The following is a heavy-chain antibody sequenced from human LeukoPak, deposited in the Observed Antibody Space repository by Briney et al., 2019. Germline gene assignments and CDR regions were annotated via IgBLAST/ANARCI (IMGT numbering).Heavy chain of an antibody. CDR1: GGSISSSSYY. J-gene: IGHJ4*02. CDR3: ARVLEVGATSGYFFDY. V-gene: IGHV4-39*07. Sequence: SETLSLTCTVSGGSISSSSYYWGWIRQPPGKGLEWIGSIYYSGSTYYNPSLKSRVTISVDTSKNQFSLKLSSVTAADTAVYYCARVLEVGATSGYFFDYWGQGTLVTVSS. CDR2: IYYSGST. D-gene: IGHD1-26*01.